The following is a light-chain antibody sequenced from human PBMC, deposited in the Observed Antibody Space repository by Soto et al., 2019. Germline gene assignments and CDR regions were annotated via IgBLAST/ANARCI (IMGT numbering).Light chain of an antibody. CDR2: LEGSGIY. CDR1: SGHSNYI. V-gene: IGLV4-60*02. CDR3: ETWASNTTV. Sequence: QLVLTQSSSASASLGSSVKLTCTLNSGHSNYIIAWHQQQPGKAPRFLMQLEGSGIYNKGSGVPERLSGSSSGTDRDLTSSYPHFEDEAVYFRETWASNTTVFGGGPEVTVL. J-gene: IGLJ3*02.